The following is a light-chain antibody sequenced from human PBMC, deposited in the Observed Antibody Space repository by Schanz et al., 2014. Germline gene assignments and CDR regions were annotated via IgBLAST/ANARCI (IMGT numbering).Light chain of an antibody. CDR2: SNT. Sequence: QSVLTQPPSASGTPGQRVTISCSGSSSNIGRNTVNWYQHLPGTAPKLLIYSNTLRPSGVPDRFSNSKSGTSASLAISGLXXXDEADYYCAAWDDSLDAYVFGSGTKLTVL. CDR1: SSNIGRNT. CDR3: AAWDDSLDAYV. V-gene: IGLV1-44*01. J-gene: IGLJ1*01.